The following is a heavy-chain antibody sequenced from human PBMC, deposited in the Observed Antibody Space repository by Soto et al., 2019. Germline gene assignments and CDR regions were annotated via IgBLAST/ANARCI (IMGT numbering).Heavy chain of an antibody. CDR1: GYTFTRYT. Sequence: GASVKVSCKASGYTFTRYTMNWVRQAPGQRLEWMGLINPDNGNTKSSQKFQDRVIITRDTSASTAYMDLSSLRSEDTAVYYCARGIATGQLDPWGQGTLVTVSS. J-gene: IGHJ5*02. D-gene: IGHD2-15*01. CDR3: ARGIATGQLDP. CDR2: INPDNGNT. V-gene: IGHV1-3*01.